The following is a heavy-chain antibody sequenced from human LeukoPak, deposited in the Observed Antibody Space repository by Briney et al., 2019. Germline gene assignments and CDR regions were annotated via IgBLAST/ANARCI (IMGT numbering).Heavy chain of an antibody. D-gene: IGHD3-10*01. CDR3: ARRERIRGSGSYYNGYYY. Sequence: SETLSLTCLVSGGSIRSGNYYWGWIRQPPGKGLEWIGEINHSGSTNYNPSLKSRVTISADTSKNQFSLKLSSVTAADTAVYYCARRERIRGSGSYYNGYYYWGQGTLVTVSS. CDR2: INHSGST. CDR1: GGSIRSGNYY. V-gene: IGHV4-39*07. J-gene: IGHJ4*02.